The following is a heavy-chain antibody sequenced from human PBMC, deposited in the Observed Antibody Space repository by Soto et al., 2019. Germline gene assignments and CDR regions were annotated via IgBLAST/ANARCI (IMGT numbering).Heavy chain of an antibody. CDR1: GFTFTSSA. CDR3: AADQYYDILTGYYPLDY. Sequence: SVKVSCKASGFTFTSSAVQWVRQARGQRLEWIGWIVVGSGNTNYAQKFQERVTITRDMSTSTAYMELSSLRSEDTAVYYCAADQYYDILTGYYPLDYWGQGTLVTVS. D-gene: IGHD3-9*01. CDR2: IVVGSGNT. J-gene: IGHJ4*02. V-gene: IGHV1-58*01.